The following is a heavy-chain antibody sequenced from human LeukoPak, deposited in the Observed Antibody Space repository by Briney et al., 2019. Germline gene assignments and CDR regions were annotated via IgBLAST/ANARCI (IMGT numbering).Heavy chain of an antibody. CDR2: INWNSGNI. V-gene: IGHV3-9*01. D-gene: IGHD6-13*01. CDR3: AKDTSAGYSNSWSDY. CDR1: GFTFSSYG. J-gene: IGHJ4*02. Sequence: GGSLRLSCAASGFTFSSYGMNWVRQAPGKGLEWVSGINWNSGNIGYADSVKGRFTISRDNAENSLYLQMNSLRAEDTALYYCAKDTSAGYSNSWSDYWGQGTLVTVSS.